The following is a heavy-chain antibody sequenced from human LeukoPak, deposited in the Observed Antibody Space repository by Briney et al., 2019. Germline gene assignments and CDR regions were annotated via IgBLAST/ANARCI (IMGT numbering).Heavy chain of an antibody. CDR3: ASGHYYGSGSYPDY. CDR1: GFTFSSYA. Sequence: QPGRSLRLSCAASGFTFSSYAMHWVRQAPGKGLEWVAVISYDGSNKYYADSVKGRFTISRDNSKNTLYLQMNSLRAEDTAVYYCASGHYYGSGSYPDYWGQGTLATVSS. CDR2: ISYDGSNK. D-gene: IGHD3-10*01. J-gene: IGHJ4*02. V-gene: IGHV3-30*04.